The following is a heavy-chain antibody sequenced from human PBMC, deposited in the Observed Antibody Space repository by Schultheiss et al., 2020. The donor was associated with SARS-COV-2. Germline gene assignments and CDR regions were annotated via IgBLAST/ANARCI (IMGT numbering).Heavy chain of an antibody. Sequence: SQTLSLTCTVSGGSISSSSYYWGWIRQPPGKGLEWIGSIYYSGSTYYNPSLKSRVIISVDTSKNQFSLKLSSVTAADTAVYYCARHGVLPYSSSSTSFDYWGQGTLVTVSS. D-gene: IGHD6-6*01. CDR2: IYYSGST. V-gene: IGHV4-39*01. CDR3: ARHGVLPYSSSSTSFDY. CDR1: GGSISSSSYY. J-gene: IGHJ4*02.